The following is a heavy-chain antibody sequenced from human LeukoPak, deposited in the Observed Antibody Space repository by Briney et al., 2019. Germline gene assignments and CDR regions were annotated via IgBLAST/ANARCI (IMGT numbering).Heavy chain of an antibody. V-gene: IGHV3-49*03. CDR2: IRSKAYGGTT. Sequence: GGSLRLSCTVSGFTFGDYAMSWSRQAPGKGREWVGFIRSKAYGGTTEYAASVKGRFTISGDDSKSIAYLQMNSLETEDTAVYYCTSTTVSASYYSYGMDVWGQGTTVTVSS. CDR1: GFTFGDYA. J-gene: IGHJ6*02. D-gene: IGHD4-17*01. CDR3: TSTTVSASYYSYGMDV.